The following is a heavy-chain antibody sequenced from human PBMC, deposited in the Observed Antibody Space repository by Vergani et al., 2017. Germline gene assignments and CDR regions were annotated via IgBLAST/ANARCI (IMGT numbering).Heavy chain of an antibody. CDR2: INPSGGST. D-gene: IGHD3-10*01. V-gene: IGHV1-46*01. CDR1: GYTFTSYY. CDR3: ASGYYGSGSYYYYFDY. Sequence: QVQLVQSGAEVKKPGASVKVSCKASGYTFTSYYMHWVRQAPGQGLEWMGIINPSGGSTSYAQKCQGRVTMTRDTSTSTVYMELSSLRSEDTAVYYCASGYYGSGSYYYYFDYWGQGTLVTVSS. J-gene: IGHJ4*02.